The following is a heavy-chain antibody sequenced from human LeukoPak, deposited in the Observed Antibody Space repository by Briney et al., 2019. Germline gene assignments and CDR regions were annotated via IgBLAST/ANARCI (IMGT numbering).Heavy chain of an antibody. CDR3: SRSLDY. CDR1: AFPFSDYW. V-gene: IGHV3-7*03. J-gene: IGHJ4*02. CDR2: INQDGRIQ. Sequence: QPGGSLRLSFAAAAFPFSDYWMDWVRQAPGKGMEWVANINQDGRIQYYADSVRGRFIISRNNAKNSLYLQMYSLRAEDTAIYFCSRSLDYLGQGALVTVSS.